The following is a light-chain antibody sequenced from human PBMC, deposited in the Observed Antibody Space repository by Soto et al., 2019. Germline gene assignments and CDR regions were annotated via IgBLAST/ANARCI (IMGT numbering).Light chain of an antibody. CDR1: QSVSSSY. V-gene: IGKV3-15*01. CDR2: GAF. J-gene: IGKJ5*01. CDR3: QQYNMWPHT. Sequence: EIVLTQSPVTLSLSPGERATLSCRASQSVSSSYLAWYQQKPGQAPRLLIYGAFTRATGIPTRFSGNGSETEFTLTISSLQSEDFAVYYCQQYNMWPHTFGQGTRLEIK.